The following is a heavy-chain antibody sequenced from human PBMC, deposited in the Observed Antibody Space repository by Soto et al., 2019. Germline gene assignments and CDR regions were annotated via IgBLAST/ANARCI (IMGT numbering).Heavy chain of an antibody. V-gene: IGHV3-23*01. CDR3: AKGRGYCTSTSCYVGSDY. D-gene: IGHD2-2*01. J-gene: IGHJ4*02. Sequence: EVQLLDPGGGLVQPGGSLRLSCAASGFTFSSYAMSWVRQAPGKGLEWVGAISGSGGSTYYADSVKGRFTISRDNSKNTLYLQLNSLRAEDTAVYYCAKGRGYCTSTSCYVGSDYWGQGTLVTVSS. CDR1: GFTFSSYA. CDR2: ISGSGGST.